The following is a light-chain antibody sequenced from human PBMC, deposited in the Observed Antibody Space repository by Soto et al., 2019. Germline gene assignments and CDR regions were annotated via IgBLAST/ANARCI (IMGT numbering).Light chain of an antibody. CDR1: QSVISNY. CDR2: GAS. V-gene: IGKV3-20*01. J-gene: IGKJ2*02. CDR3: QQYDSFPRT. Sequence: EIVLTQSPGTLSLSPGERATLSCRASQSVISNYLAWYQQKPGQAPRLIIYGASTRATDIPDRFSGSGSGTDFPLTISRLEPEDLAVYYGQQYDSFPRTFGQGTKLEIK.